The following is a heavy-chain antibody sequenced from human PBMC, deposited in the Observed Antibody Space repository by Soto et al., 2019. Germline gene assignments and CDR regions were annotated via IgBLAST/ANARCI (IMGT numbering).Heavy chain of an antibody. CDR1: GFTFSSYG. D-gene: IGHD1-26*01. Sequence: GGSLRLSCAASGFTFSSYGMHWVRQAPGKGLEWVAVIWYDGSNKYYADSVKGRFTISRDNSKNTLYLQMNSLRAEDTAVYYCARFIVGATTGEGAAFDIWGQGTMVTVSS. J-gene: IGHJ3*02. V-gene: IGHV3-33*01. CDR2: IWYDGSNK. CDR3: ARFIVGATTGEGAAFDI.